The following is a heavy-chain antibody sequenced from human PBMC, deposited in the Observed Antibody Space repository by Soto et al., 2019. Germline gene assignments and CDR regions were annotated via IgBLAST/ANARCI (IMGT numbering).Heavy chain of an antibody. V-gene: IGHV1-69*02. CDR3: ARVARLREAYYMDV. Sequence: GASVKVSCTASGGTFSSYTISWVRQAPGQGLEWMGRIIPILGIANYAQKFQGRVTITADKSTSTAYMELSSLRSEDTAVYYCARVARLREAYYMDVWGKGTTVTVS. CDR2: IIPILGIA. CDR1: GGTFSSYT. D-gene: IGHD5-12*01. J-gene: IGHJ6*03.